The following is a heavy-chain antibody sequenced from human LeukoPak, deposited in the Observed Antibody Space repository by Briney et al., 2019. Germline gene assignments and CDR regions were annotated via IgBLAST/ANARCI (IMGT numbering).Heavy chain of an antibody. CDR3: ARVGGIALGVAFDI. J-gene: IGHJ3*02. CDR2: IYSGGST. D-gene: IGHD3-16*01. CDR1: GFTVSSNY. Sequence: GGSLRLSCAASGFTVSSNYMSWVRQAPGKGLEWVSVIYSGGSTYYADSVKGRFTPSRDNSKNTLYLQMNSLRAEDTAVYYCARVGGIALGVAFDIWGQGTMVTVSS. V-gene: IGHV3-53*01.